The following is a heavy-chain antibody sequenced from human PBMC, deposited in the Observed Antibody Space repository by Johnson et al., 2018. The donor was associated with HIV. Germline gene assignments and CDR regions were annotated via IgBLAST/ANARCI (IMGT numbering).Heavy chain of an antibody. CDR1: GFTFSSYW. Sequence: VQLVESGGGLVQPGGSLRLSCAASGFTFSSYWMSWVRQAPGKGLEWVANIKQDGSEKYYVDSVKGRFTISRDNAKNSLYLQMNSLRAEDTAVYYCARDQRHIAEAGPPDAFDSWGQGTMVTVSS. J-gene: IGHJ3*02. CDR2: IKQDGSEK. V-gene: IGHV3-7*05. CDR3: ARDQRHIAEAGPPDAFDS. D-gene: IGHD6-13*01.